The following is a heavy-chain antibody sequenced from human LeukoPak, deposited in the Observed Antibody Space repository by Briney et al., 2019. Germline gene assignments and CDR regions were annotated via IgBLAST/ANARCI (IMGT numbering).Heavy chain of an antibody. Sequence: SGGSLRLSCVASGFTFSTYAMSWVRQAPGKGLEWVSAISGSGGSTYYADSVKGRFTISRDNSKNTLYLQMNSLRAEDTAVYYCAKEVGGVLDYWGQGTLVTVSS. CDR3: AKEVGGVLDY. CDR1: GFTFSTYA. CDR2: ISGSGGST. V-gene: IGHV3-23*01. D-gene: IGHD2-8*02. J-gene: IGHJ4*02.